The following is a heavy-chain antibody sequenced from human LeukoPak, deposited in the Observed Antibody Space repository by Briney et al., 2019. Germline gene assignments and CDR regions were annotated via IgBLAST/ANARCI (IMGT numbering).Heavy chain of an antibody. Sequence: GGSLRLSCAASGFTFSNYWMSWVRQAPGKGLEWMAIIRQDGSDKQYVDSVKGRFTISRDNAKNSLYLEMNSLRAEDTAVYFCARSSRGNRDISDWGQGTLVTVSS. CDR2: IRQDGSDK. V-gene: IGHV3-7*01. D-gene: IGHD3-22*01. J-gene: IGHJ4*02. CDR1: GFTFSNYW. CDR3: ARSSRGNRDISD.